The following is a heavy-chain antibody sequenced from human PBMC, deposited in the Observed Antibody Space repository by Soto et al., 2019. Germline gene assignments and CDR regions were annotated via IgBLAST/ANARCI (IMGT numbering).Heavy chain of an antibody. D-gene: IGHD3-10*01. Sequence: PSETLSLTCTVSGGSISSYYWSWIRQPPGKGLEWIGYIYYSGSTNYNPSLKSRVTISVDTSKNQFSLKLSSVTAADTAVYYCARDVDGGFGISQNWFDPWGQGTLVTVSS. CDR1: GGSISSYY. CDR3: ARDVDGGFGISQNWFDP. J-gene: IGHJ5*02. V-gene: IGHV4-59*01. CDR2: IYYSGST.